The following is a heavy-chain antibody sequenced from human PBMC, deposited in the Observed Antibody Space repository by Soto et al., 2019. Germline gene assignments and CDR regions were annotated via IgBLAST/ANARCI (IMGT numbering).Heavy chain of an antibody. CDR3: ARGIQGSRYFDP. CDR1: GFVFSSYW. CDR2: ITNDGRST. J-gene: IGHJ2*01. Sequence: GGSLRLPCPGSGFVFSSYWMHWVRQVPGKGLVWVSRITNDGRSTTYADSVNGRFTISRDNAKNTLYLQMNSLGAEDTAVYYCARGIQGSRYFDPWARGTLLTVSS. V-gene: IGHV3-74*01.